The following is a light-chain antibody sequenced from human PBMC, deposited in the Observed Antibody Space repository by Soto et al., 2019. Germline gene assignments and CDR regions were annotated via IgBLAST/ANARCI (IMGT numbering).Light chain of an antibody. V-gene: IGKV3-20*01. CDR2: GAS. CDR1: QSVSSSY. CDR3: HQYGSSPYT. J-gene: IGKJ2*01. Sequence: EIVLMQSPGTLSFYPGERATLSCRASQSVSSSYLAWYQQKPGQAPRLLIYGASSRATGIPARFSGSGSGTDFTLTISRLEPEDFVVYYCHQYGSSPYTFGPETKMEIK.